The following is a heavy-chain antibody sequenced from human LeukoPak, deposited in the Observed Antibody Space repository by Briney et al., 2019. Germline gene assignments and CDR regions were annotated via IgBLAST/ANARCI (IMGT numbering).Heavy chain of an antibody. CDR3: TRAPYSSSGAFDI. CDR1: GFTFGDYT. V-gene: IGHV3-49*04. D-gene: IGHD6-13*01. CDR2: IRSKAYGGTT. Sequence: GGSLRLSCTASGFTFGDYTMSWVRQAPGKGLEWVGFIRSKAYGGTTEYAASVKGRFTISRDDSKSIAYLQMNSLKTEDTAVYYCTRAPYSSSGAFDIWGQGTMVTVCS. J-gene: IGHJ3*02.